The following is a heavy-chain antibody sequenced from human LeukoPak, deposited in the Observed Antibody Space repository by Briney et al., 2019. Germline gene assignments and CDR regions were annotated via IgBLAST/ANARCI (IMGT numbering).Heavy chain of an antibody. CDR1: GFTFSSYA. CDR3: VKDFDY. Sequence: PGGSLRLSCAASGFTFSSYAMSWVRQAPGKGLEWVLVISGSGSNIYYADSVKGRFTISRDNSKRTLYLQMNSLRAGDTALYYCVKDFDYWGQGTLVTVSS. V-gene: IGHV3-23*01. J-gene: IGHJ4*02. CDR2: ISGSGSNI.